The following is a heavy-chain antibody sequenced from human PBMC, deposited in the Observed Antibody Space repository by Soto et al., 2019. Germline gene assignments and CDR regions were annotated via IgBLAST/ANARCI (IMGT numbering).Heavy chain of an antibody. J-gene: IGHJ4*02. D-gene: IGHD3-16*01. Sequence: EVQLLESRGGLVQPGGSLRLSCAAAGFTFSSYAMNWVRQAPGKGLEWVSVISGSGDSTYYADSVKGRFTISRDNSKNTLYLQMNSLRAEDTAVYYCAKRGIGAYFDYWGQGTLVTVSS. CDR3: AKRGIGAYFDY. CDR1: GFTFSSYA. CDR2: ISGSGDST. V-gene: IGHV3-23*01.